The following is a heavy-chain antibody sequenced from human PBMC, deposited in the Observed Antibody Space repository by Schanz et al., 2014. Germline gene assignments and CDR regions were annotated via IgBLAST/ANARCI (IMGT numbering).Heavy chain of an antibody. D-gene: IGHD6-13*01. CDR2: ISGTGGDDT. J-gene: IGHJ4*02. V-gene: IGHV3-23*01. Sequence: EVQLLESGGGLVQPGGSLRLSCAASGFTFSSYAMSWVRQAPGKGLLWVSSISGTGGDDTYYADSVKGRFTISSDNSKSTLYLQVNSLRAEDTAVYYCAKSQGSSFDSWGQGTLVTVSS. CDR1: GFTFSSYA. CDR3: AKSQGSSFDS.